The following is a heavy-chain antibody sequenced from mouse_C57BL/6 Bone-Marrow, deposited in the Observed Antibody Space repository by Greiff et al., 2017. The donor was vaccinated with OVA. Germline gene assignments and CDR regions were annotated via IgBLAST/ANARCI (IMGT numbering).Heavy chain of an antibody. CDR1: GYAFTNYL. Sequence: VQLQQSGAELVRPGTSVKVSCKASGYAFTNYLIEWVKQRPGQGLEWIGVINPGSGGTNYNEKFKGKATLTADKSSSTAYMQLSSLTSEDSAVYFCAREDRGPDYWGQGTTLTVSS. D-gene: IGHD3-1*01. CDR3: AREDRGPDY. J-gene: IGHJ2*01. CDR2: INPGSGGT. V-gene: IGHV1-54*01.